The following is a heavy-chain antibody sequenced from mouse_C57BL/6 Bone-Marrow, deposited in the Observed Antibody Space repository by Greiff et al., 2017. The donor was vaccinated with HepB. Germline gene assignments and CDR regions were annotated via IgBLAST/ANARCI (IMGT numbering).Heavy chain of an antibody. CDR2: ISYSGST. J-gene: IGHJ1*03. D-gene: IGHD2-5*01. CDR1: GYSITSDY. Sequence: VQLKQSGPGLAKPSQTLSLTCSVTGYSITSDYWNWIRKFPGNKLEYMGYISYSGSTYYNPSLKSRISITRDTSKNQYYLQLNSVTTEDTATYYCAIGYYSNYHWYFDVWGTGTTVTVSS. CDR3: AIGYYSNYHWYFDV. V-gene: IGHV3-8*01.